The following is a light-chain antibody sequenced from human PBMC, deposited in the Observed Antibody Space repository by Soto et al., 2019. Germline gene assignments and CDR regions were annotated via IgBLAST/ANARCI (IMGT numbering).Light chain of an antibody. CDR3: QQYGSSPPIT. Sequence: EIVLTQSPATLSLSPGERATLSCRASQSVSSYLLWYQQKPGQAPRLLIYGASSRATGIPDRFSGSGSGTDFSLTISRLEHEDFAVYYCQQYGSSPPITFGQGTRLEIK. V-gene: IGKV3-20*01. CDR2: GAS. J-gene: IGKJ5*01. CDR1: QSVSSY.